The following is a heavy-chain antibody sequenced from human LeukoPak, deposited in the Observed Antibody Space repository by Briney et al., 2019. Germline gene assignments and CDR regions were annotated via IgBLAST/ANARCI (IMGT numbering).Heavy chain of an antibody. CDR2: ISSSGSTI. V-gene: IGHV3-48*03. Sequence: GGSLRLSCAASGFTFSSYEMNWVRQAPGKGLEWVSYISSSGSTIYYADSVKGRFTISRDNAKNSLYLQMNGLRAEDTAVYYCARGRYSSGWGFDYWGHGTLVTVSS. D-gene: IGHD6-19*01. CDR1: GFTFSSYE. J-gene: IGHJ4*01. CDR3: ARGRYSSGWGFDY.